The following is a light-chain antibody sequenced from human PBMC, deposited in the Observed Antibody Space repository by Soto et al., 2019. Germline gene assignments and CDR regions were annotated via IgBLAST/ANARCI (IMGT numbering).Light chain of an antibody. CDR3: SSYTSSSIYV. CDR1: SSDVGSYNR. V-gene: IGLV2-18*02. Sequence: SVLTQPASVSGSPGQSVTISCTGTSSDVGSYNRVSWYQQPPGTAPKLMIYEVSNRPSGVPDRFSGSKSGNTASLTISGLQAEDEADYYCSSYTSSSIYVFGTGTKVTVL. CDR2: EVS. J-gene: IGLJ1*01.